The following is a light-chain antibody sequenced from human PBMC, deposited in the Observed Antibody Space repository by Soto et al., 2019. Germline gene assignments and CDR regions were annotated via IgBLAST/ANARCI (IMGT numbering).Light chain of an antibody. CDR3: SSYTGSSTS. Sequence: QSALTQPASVSGSPGQSITISCTGPSSDVGRYNYVSWYQQHPGKAPKLIIYDVSYRPSGVSDRFSGSKSGNTASLTISGLQAEDEADYYCSSYTGSSTSFGGGTKLTVL. J-gene: IGLJ3*02. V-gene: IGLV2-14*01. CDR1: SSDVGRYNY. CDR2: DVS.